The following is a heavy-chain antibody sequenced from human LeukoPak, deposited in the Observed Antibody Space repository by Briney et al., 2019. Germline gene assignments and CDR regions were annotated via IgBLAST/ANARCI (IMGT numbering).Heavy chain of an antibody. CDR3: ARYLLGSSGYSN. Sequence: PSETLSLTCTVSGGSISSSSYYWGWIRQPPGKGLEWIGSIYYSGSTYYNPSLKSRVTISVDTSKNQFSLKLSSVTAADTAVYYCARYLLGSSGYSNWDQGTLVTVSS. CDR2: IYYSGST. CDR1: GGSISSSSYY. J-gene: IGHJ4*02. V-gene: IGHV4-39*07. D-gene: IGHD3-22*01.